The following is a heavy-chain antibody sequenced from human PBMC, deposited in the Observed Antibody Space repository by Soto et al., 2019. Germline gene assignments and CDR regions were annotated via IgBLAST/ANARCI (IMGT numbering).Heavy chain of an antibody. D-gene: IGHD6-13*01. CDR3: ARGSRSSWYSHGGFRGMDV. CDR2: ISSSSSTI. CDR1: GFTFSSYS. J-gene: IGHJ6*02. Sequence: GGSLRLSCAASGFTFSSYSMNWVRQAPGKGLEWVSYISSSSSTIYYADSVKGRFTISRDNAKNSLYLQMNSLRDEDTAVYYCARGSRSSWYSHGGFRGMDVWGQGTPVTVSS. V-gene: IGHV3-48*02.